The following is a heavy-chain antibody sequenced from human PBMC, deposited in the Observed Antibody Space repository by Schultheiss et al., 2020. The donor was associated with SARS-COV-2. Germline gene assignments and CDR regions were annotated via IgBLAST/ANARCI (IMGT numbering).Heavy chain of an antibody. Sequence: SQTLSLTCAVYGGSFSGYYWSWIRQPPGKGLEWIGEINHSGSTNYNPSLKSRVTISVDTSKNQFSLKLSSVTAADTAVYYCARAGEVQVVAATDNWFDPWGQGTLVTVSS. CDR2: INHSGST. CDR3: ARAGEVQVVAATDNWFDP. CDR1: GGSFSGYY. V-gene: IGHV4-34*01. D-gene: IGHD2-15*01. J-gene: IGHJ5*02.